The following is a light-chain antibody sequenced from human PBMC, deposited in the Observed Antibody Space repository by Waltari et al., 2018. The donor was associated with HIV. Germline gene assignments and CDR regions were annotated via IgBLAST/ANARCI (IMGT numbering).Light chain of an antibody. CDR2: AAS. V-gene: IGKV1-39*01. CDR1: QSISSY. CDR3: QQSYSTPRT. J-gene: IGKJ4*01. Sequence: DIQMTQPPSSLSASVGYRVTITYRSSQSISSYLNWYQQKPGKAPELLIYAASSLQSGVPSRFSGSGSGTDFTLTISSLQPEDFATYYCQQSYSTPRTFGGGTKVEIK.